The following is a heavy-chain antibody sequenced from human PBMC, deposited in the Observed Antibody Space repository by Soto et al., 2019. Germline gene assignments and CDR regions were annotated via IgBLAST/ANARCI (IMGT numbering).Heavy chain of an antibody. CDR3: ARDPGISSGWYYFDY. CDR1: GFTFSNHW. Sequence: EVPLVESGGGLVQSGGSLRLSCAASGFTFSNHWMTWVRQAPGKGLEWVASVKQDGSEIYYGDSVKGRFTISRDNAKNSLFLQLNSLRAEDTAMYYCARDPGISSGWYYFDYWGQGTLVTVSS. CDR2: VKQDGSEI. D-gene: IGHD6-19*01. J-gene: IGHJ4*02. V-gene: IGHV3-7*05.